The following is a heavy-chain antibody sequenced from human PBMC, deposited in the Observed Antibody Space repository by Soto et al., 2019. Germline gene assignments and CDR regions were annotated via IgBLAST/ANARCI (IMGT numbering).Heavy chain of an antibody. CDR2: ISAAGDP. J-gene: IGHJ6*02. CDR1: GFTFRNYD. V-gene: IGHV3-13*05. Sequence: EVQLVESGGGLVQPGGSLRLSYEASGFTFRNYDMHWVRQGTGKGLEWVSGISAAGDPDYADSVEGRFTISRENAQNSFFLQMNSLRVGDTAVYYCARTDRDFYGLDVWGQGTTVIVSS. CDR3: ARTDRDFYGLDV.